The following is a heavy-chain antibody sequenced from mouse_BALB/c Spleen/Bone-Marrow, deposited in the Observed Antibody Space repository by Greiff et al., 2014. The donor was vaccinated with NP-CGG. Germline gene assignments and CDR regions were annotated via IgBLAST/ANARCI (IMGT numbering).Heavy chain of an antibody. CDR2: IAPGSGST. J-gene: IGHJ4*01. CDR1: GYTFTSYW. V-gene: IGHV1S41*01. Sequence: DLVKPGASVKLSCKASGYTFTSYWINWIKQRPGQGLEWIGRIAPGSGSTYYNEMFKGKATLTVDTSSSTTYIQLSSLSSEDFAAYLCTRFHIYYGNYGAMDYWGQGTSFPVPS. CDR3: TRFHIYYGNYGAMDY. D-gene: IGHD2-1*01.